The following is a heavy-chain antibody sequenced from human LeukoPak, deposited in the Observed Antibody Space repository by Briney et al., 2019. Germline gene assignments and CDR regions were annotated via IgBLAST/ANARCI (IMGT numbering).Heavy chain of an antibody. V-gene: IGHV3-48*04. D-gene: IGHD4-23*01. CDR1: GFTFSSYS. CDR3: ARDMFYYGGKGALDY. J-gene: IGHJ4*02. CDR2: ISSSGSTI. Sequence: GGSLRLSCTASGFTFSSYSMNWVRQAPGKGLEWVSYISSSGSTIYYADSVKGRFTISRDNAKNSLYLQMNSLRAEDTAVYYCARDMFYYGGKGALDYWGQGTLVTVSS.